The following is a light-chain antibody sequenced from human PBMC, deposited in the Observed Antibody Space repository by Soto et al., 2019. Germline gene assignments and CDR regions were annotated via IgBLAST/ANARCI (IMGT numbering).Light chain of an antibody. Sequence: EIGLPQSPGPFSLSPGERAPLSCRAGQSVGSTILAWYQQKPGQAPRLLIYNSSTRATGIPDRFSGSGSGTDFTLTISRLEPEDFALYYCQQYRDLPQTFGQGTQVEIK. CDR1: QSVGSTI. CDR2: NSS. CDR3: QQYRDLPQT. V-gene: IGKV3-20*01. J-gene: IGKJ1*01.